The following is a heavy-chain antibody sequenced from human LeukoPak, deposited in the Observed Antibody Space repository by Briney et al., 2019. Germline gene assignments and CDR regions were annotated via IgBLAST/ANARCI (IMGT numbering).Heavy chain of an antibody. D-gene: IGHD4-17*01. CDR2: ISSSSSYI. CDR3: ARGRRSLRCFDY. V-gene: IGHV3-21*01. Sequence: PGGSLRLSRAASGFTFSSYSMNWVRQAPGKGLEWVSSISSSSSYIYYADSVKGRFTISRDNAKNSLYLQMNSLRAEDTAVYYCARGRRSLRCFDYWGQGTLVTVSS. J-gene: IGHJ4*02. CDR1: GFTFSSYS.